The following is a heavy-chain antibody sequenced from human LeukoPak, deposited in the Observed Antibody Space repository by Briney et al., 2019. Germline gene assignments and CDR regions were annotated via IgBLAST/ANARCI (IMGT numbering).Heavy chain of an antibody. Sequence: SETLSLTCSVSGYSISSGHYWVWIRQPPGKGLEWIGSIYRSGSPTYNPSLTSRVTIEVDTSKNQFSLRLSSVTAADTAVYYCARGSHCSGGSCYSGYFDYWGQGTLVTVSS. CDR2: IYRSGSP. CDR3: ARGSHCSGGSCYSGYFDY. D-gene: IGHD2-15*01. CDR1: GYSISSGHY. V-gene: IGHV4-38-2*02. J-gene: IGHJ4*02.